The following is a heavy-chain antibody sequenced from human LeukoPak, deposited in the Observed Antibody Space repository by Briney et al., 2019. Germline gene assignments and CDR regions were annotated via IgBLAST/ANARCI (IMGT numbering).Heavy chain of an antibody. V-gene: IGHV4-38-2*02. Sequence: SETLSLTCIVSGYSISSGYYWGWIRQPPGKGLEWIGNIYHSGITYYNLYNPSLKRRVVISVDTSKNHFSLKLSSVTAADTAVYFCATLLSSSYYFDYWGQGTLVTVSS. CDR1: GYSISSGYY. J-gene: IGHJ4*02. CDR3: ATLLSSSYYFDY. D-gene: IGHD3-10*02. CDR2: IYHSGIT.